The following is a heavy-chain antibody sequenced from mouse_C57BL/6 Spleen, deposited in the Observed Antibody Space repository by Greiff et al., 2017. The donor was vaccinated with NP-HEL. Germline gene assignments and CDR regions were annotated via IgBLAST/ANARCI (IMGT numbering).Heavy chain of an antibody. V-gene: IGHV1-18*01. J-gene: IGHJ1*03. CDR1: GYTFTDYN. D-gene: IGHD1-1*01. Sequence: EVQLQQSGPELVKPGASVKIPCKASGYTFTDYNMDWVKQSHGKSLEWIGDINPNNGGPIYPQKFKGKATLTVDKSSSTAYMELRSLTSEDTAFEDCARYYYYGSSRDWYFDVWGTGTTVTVSS. CDR3: ARYYYYGSSRDWYFDV. CDR2: INPNNGGP.